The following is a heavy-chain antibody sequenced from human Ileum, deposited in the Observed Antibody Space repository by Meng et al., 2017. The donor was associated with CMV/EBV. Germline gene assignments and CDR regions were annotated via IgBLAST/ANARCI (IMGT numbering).Heavy chain of an antibody. V-gene: IGHV3-30*02. Sequence: RLVEAGGGVVQPGGSLSLSCAVSGLTFSSYGMHWVRRAPGKGLEWVAFVRSDGSNKYYADSVKGRFTISRDNSEKTLFLQMNSLRADDTAVYYCSSLGDYWGQGTLVTVSS. J-gene: IGHJ4*02. CDR3: SSLGDY. CDR1: GLTFSSYG. CDR2: VRSDGSNK. D-gene: IGHD3-16*01.